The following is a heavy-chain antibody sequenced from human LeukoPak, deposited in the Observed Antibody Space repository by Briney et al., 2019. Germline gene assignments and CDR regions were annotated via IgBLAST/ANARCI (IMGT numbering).Heavy chain of an antibody. CDR3: ARDISRWYRFDY. CDR2: IHCRGST. V-gene: IGHV4-39*02. CDR1: GGSISSSNYY. J-gene: IGHJ4*02. Sequence: SGTLSLTCAVSGGSISSSNYYWGWSRQPPGKGLELVGSIHCRGSTYYNPSLKSRVTISLDTSKNQFSLKLSSVTASDTAVYYCARDISRWYRFDYWGQGNLVTVSS. D-gene: IGHD6-19*01.